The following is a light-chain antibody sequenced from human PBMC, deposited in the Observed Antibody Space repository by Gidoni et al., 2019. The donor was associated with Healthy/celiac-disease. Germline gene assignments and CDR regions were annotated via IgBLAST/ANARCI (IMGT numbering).Light chain of an antibody. CDR1: SSDVGGYNY. J-gene: IGLJ1*01. Sequence: QSALTQPASVSGSPGQSLTISCTGTSSDVGGYNYVSWYQQHPGKAPKLMIYDVSNRPSGVSNRFSGSKSGNTASLTNSGLQAEDEADYYCSSYTSSSTLDVFGTGTKVTVL. V-gene: IGLV2-14*03. CDR2: DVS. CDR3: SSYTSSSTLDV.